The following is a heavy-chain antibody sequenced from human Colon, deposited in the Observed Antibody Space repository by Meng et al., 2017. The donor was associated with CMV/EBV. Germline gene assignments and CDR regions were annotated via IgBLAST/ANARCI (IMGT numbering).Heavy chain of an antibody. V-gene: IGHV5-51*01. CDR2: IYPGDSDT. D-gene: IGHD6-13*01. CDR3: ARQEWEDGSSWYFPNWFDP. J-gene: IGHJ5*02. Sequence: GESLKISCQGSGYSFTSYWIGWVRQMPGKGLGWMGIIYPGDSDTRYSPSFQGQVTISADKSISTAYLQWSSLKASDTAMYYCARQEWEDGSSWYFPNWFDPWGQGTLVTVSS. CDR1: GYSFTSYW.